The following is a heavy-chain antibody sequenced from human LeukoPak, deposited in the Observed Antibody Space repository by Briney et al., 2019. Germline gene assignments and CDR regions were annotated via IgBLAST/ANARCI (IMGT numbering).Heavy chain of an antibody. J-gene: IGHJ4*02. D-gene: IGHD1-26*01. CDR3: ARVIVGATTIFDY. Sequence: PSETLSLTCAVYGGSFSGYYWSWIRQPPGKGLEWIGEINHSGSTNYNPSLKSRVTISVDTSKNQFSLKLSSVTAADTAVYYCARVIVGATTIFDYWGQGTLVTVSS. CDR1: GGSFSGYY. V-gene: IGHV4-34*01. CDR2: INHSGST.